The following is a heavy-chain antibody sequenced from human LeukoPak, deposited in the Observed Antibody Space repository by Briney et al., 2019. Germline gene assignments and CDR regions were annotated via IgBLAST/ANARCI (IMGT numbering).Heavy chain of an antibody. Sequence: GGSLRLSCAVSGFTFNTYWMHWVCQAPGKSLEWVSRINSDGSSTTYGASLEGRFTVSRDNAKNTLYLHIDNLRAEDSAVYYCTRTTVTADWYFDVWGRGTRVTVSS. CDR2: INSDGSST. D-gene: IGHD4-11*01. CDR1: GFTFNTYW. CDR3: TRTTVTADWYFDV. J-gene: IGHJ2*01. V-gene: IGHV3-74*01.